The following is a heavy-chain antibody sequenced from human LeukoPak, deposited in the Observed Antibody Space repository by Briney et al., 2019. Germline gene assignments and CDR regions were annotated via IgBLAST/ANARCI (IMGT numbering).Heavy chain of an antibody. Sequence: SETLSLTCTASGGSISSGSYYWSWIRQPAGKGLEWIGRIYTSGSTNYNPSLKSRVTISVDTSKNQFSLKLSSVTAADTAVYYCARDRYSAAAGTVGDGMDVWGQGTTVTVSS. CDR1: GGSISSGSYY. D-gene: IGHD6-13*01. CDR3: ARDRYSAAAGTVGDGMDV. CDR2: IYTSGST. J-gene: IGHJ6*02. V-gene: IGHV4-61*02.